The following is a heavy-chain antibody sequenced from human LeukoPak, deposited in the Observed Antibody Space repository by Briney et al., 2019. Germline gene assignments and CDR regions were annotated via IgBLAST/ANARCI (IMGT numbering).Heavy chain of an antibody. CDR3: AKEEWELRSRHYDY. J-gene: IGHJ4*02. V-gene: IGHV3-30-3*01. Sequence: GGSLRLSCAASGFTFSSYAMHWVRQAPGKGLEWVAVISYDGGNEYYADSVKGRFTISRDNSKNTLYLQMNSLRAEDTAVYYCAKEEWELRSRHYDYWGQGTLVTVSS. D-gene: IGHD1-26*01. CDR1: GFTFSSYA. CDR2: ISYDGGNE.